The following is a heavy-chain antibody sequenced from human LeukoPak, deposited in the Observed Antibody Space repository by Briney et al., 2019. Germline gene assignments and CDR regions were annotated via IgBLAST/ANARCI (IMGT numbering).Heavy chain of an antibody. D-gene: IGHD6-19*01. J-gene: IGHJ6*02. CDR2: IYHSGST. V-gene: IGHV4-4*02. Sequence: PSETLSLTCAVSGGSISSSNWWSWVRQPPGKGLEWIGEIYHSGSTNYNPSLKSLVTISVDKSKNQFSLKLSSVTAADTAVYYCARISSGWSMYYYYGMDVWGQGTTVTVSS. CDR3: ARISSGWSMYYYYGMDV. CDR1: GGSISSSNW.